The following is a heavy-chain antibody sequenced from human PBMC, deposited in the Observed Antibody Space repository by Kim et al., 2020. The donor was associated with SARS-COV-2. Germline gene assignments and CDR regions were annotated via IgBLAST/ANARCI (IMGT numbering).Heavy chain of an antibody. Sequence: SETLSLTCTVSGGSISSSSYYWGWIRQPPGKGLEWIGSVYYSGNTYCNPSLKSRVTISVDTSKNQFSLKLTSVTAADTAIYYWARDPLVSTSLGIWSYY. CDR2: VYYSGNT. CDR3: ARDPLVSTSLGIWSYY. J-gene: IGHJ6*01. V-gene: IGHV4-39*07. CDR1: GGSISSSSYY. D-gene: IGHD5-12*01.